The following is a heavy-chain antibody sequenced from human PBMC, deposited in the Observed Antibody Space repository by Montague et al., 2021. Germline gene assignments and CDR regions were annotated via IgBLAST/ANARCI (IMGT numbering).Heavy chain of an antibody. V-gene: IGHV3-74*01. CDR3: ARNLASAAPGAFDI. J-gene: IGHJ3*02. CDR2: ITLDGSST. Sequence: SLRLSCAASGFSFSSYWMHWVRQAPGNGLLWVSRITLDGSSTTFADSVKGRFTTSRDNAKATLYLQMNSLRVEDTAVYYCARNLASAAPGAFDIWGQGTMATVSS. CDR1: GFSFSSYW. D-gene: IGHD6-13*01.